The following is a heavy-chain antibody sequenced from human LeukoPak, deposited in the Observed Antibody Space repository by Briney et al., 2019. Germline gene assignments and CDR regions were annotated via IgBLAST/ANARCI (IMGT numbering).Heavy chain of an antibody. CDR2: INPNNGGT. Sequence: GASVKVSCKASGYTFTGYYMHWVRQAPGQGLEWMGWINPNNGGTNYAQKFQGRVTMTRDTSISTVYVELSRLISDDTAVYYCGRNIRYCSSSSCHNWFDPWGQGTLVTVSS. CDR3: GRNIRYCSSSSCHNWFDP. V-gene: IGHV1-2*02. D-gene: IGHD2-2*01. CDR1: GYTFTGYY. J-gene: IGHJ5*02.